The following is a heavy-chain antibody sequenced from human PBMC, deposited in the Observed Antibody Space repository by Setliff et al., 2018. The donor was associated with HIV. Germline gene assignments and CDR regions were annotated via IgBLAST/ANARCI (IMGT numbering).Heavy chain of an antibody. V-gene: IGHV1-18*01. Sequence: ASVKVSCKASGGTFSSFGISWVRQAPGQGLEWMGWISAYNGNTKSAQNLQGRVTMTTDTSTSTAHMELRSLRSDDTAVYYCARAYNVYDYRFDSSGYDYWGQGTLVTVSS. D-gene: IGHD3-22*01. CDR2: ISAYNGNT. J-gene: IGHJ4*02. CDR1: GGTFSSFG. CDR3: ARAYNVYDYRFDSSGYDY.